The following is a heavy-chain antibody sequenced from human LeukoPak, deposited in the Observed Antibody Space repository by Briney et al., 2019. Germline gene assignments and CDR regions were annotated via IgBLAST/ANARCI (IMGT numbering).Heavy chain of an antibody. V-gene: IGHV3-33*01. CDR2: IWYDGSNK. D-gene: IGHD2-21*01. J-gene: IGHJ3*02. Sequence: GRSLRLSCAASGFTFSSYGMHWVRQAPGKGLEWVAVIWYDGSNKYYGDSVKGRFTISRDNSKNTLYLQMNSLRAEDTAVYYCAREGPISVISEKDAFDIWGQGTMVTVSS. CDR1: GFTFSSYG. CDR3: AREGPISVISEKDAFDI.